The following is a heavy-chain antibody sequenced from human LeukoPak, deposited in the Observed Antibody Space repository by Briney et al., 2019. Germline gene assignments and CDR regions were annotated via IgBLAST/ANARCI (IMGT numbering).Heavy chain of an antibody. J-gene: IGHJ4*02. Sequence: PGGSLRLSCAASGFTFSSYAMSWVRRAPGKGLEWVSAISGSGGSTYYADSVKGRFTISRDNSKNTLYLQMNSLRAEDTAVYYCAKYIVVVVAATALDYWGQGTLVTVSS. V-gene: IGHV3-23*01. CDR3: AKYIVVVVAATALDY. CDR2: ISGSGGST. CDR1: GFTFSSYA. D-gene: IGHD2-15*01.